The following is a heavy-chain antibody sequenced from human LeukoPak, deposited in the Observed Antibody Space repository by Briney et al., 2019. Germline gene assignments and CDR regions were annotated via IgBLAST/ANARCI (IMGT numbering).Heavy chain of an antibody. D-gene: IGHD3-10*01. V-gene: IGHV3-33*01. Sequence: GGSLRLSCAAPGFSFSGYGMHWVRQAPGKGLEWGALIWYDGSNKYYADSVKGRFTISRDNSKNTLYLEMNGLRADDTAVYYCARDRGSGSYEGYYFDYWGQGTLVTVSS. CDR3: ARDRGSGSYEGYYFDY. CDR2: IWYDGSNK. CDR1: GFSFSGYG. J-gene: IGHJ4*02.